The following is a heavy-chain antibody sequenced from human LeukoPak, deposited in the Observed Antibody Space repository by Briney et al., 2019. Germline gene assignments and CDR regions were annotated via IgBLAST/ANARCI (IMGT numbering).Heavy chain of an antibody. CDR2: ISYDGSNK. Sequence: GGSLRLSCAASGFTFSSYAMHWVRQAPGKGLEWVAVISYDGSNKYYADSVKGRFTISRDNSKNTLYLQMNSLRAEDTAVYYCARDIGGRRGYSYGYSDYWGQGTLVTVSS. V-gene: IGHV3-30*04. J-gene: IGHJ4*02. D-gene: IGHD5-18*01. CDR3: ARDIGGRRGYSYGYSDY. CDR1: GFTFSSYA.